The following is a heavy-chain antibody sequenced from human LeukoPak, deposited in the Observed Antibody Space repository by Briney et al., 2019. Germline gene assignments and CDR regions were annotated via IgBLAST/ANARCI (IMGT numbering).Heavy chain of an antibody. CDR3: ARGGGEGYYYDSKTYYFDY. D-gene: IGHD3-22*01. V-gene: IGHV3-21*01. CDR1: GFSLSTYS. CDR2: ISTTGTHI. Sequence: GGSLRLSCAASGFSLSTYSMNWVRQAPGKGLEWVSCISTTGTHINFSDSVKGRFTISRDNSKNTLYLQMNSLRAEDTAVYYCARGGGEGYYYDSKTYYFDYWGQGTLVTVSS. J-gene: IGHJ4*02.